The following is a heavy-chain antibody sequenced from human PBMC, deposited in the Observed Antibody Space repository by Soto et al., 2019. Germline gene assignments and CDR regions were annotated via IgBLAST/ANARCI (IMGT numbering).Heavy chain of an antibody. J-gene: IGHJ4*02. D-gene: IGHD1-26*01. CDR2: ISYDGSNK. V-gene: IGHV3-30-3*01. CDR1: GFTFSSYA. CDR3: ARGELLSTLDY. Sequence: QVQLVESGGGVVQPGRSLRLSCAASGFTFSSYAMYWVRQAPGKGLEWVAVISYDGSNKYYADSVKGRFTISRDNSKNTLYLQMNSLRAEDTAVYYCARGELLSTLDYWGQGTLVTVSS.